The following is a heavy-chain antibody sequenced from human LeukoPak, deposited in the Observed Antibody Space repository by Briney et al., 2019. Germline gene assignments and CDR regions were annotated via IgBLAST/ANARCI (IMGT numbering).Heavy chain of an antibody. D-gene: IGHD6-25*01. CDR3: APDLRGSASSLDD. Sequence: GGSLRLSCAASGFTFSNYGMCWVRQAPGKGLEWVSFISGDGGNTYYPDSVKGRFTISRDNSKNTVYLQMNSLRAEDTALYYCAPDLRGSASSLDDWGQGTLVTVSS. CDR2: ISGDGGNT. CDR1: GFTFSNYG. V-gene: IGHV3-23*01. J-gene: IGHJ4*02.